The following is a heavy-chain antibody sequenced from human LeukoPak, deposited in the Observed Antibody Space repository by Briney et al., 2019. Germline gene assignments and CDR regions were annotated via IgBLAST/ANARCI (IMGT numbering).Heavy chain of an antibody. CDR2: ISGNTIYI. CDR3: ARENDYGDYGHFDH. V-gene: IGHV3-21*01. D-gene: IGHD4-17*01. Sequence: GGSLRLSCAASGFTVSSNYMSWVRQAPGKGLEWVSSISGNTIYIYYADSVKGRFTISRDNAKNSLYLQMNSLSTEDTAVYYCARENDYGDYGHFDHWGQGTLVTVSS. J-gene: IGHJ4*02. CDR1: GFTVSSNY.